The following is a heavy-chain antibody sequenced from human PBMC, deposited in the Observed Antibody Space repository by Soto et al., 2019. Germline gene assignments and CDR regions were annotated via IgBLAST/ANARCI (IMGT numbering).Heavy chain of an antibody. D-gene: IGHD2-15*01. CDR2: ISAYNGNT. J-gene: IGHJ4*02. V-gene: IGHV1-18*01. CDR1: GYTFTSYG. CDR3: ARDSGGYCSGGSCPWDY. Sequence: ASVKVSCKASGYTFTSYGISWVRQAPGQGLEWIGWISAYNGNTNYAQKLQGRVTMTTDTSTSTAYMELRSLRSDDTAVYYCARDSGGYCSGGSCPWDYWGQGTLVTVSS.